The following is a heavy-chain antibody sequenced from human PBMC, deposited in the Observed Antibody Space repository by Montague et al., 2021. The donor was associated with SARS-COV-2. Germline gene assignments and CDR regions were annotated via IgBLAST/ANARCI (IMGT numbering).Heavy chain of an antibody. Sequence: SETLSLTCAVSGASVTSPNWWCWVRQAPGRGLEWIGEINHRGTINYNPPPKSRVTILVDKSKNNFFLRLSTVTAADTAIYFCARYADIAVFGSYFDDWGQGTLVTVTS. D-gene: IGHD5-12*01. CDR1: GASVTSPNW. CDR2: INHRGTI. V-gene: IGHV4-4*02. CDR3: ARYADIAVFGSYFDD. J-gene: IGHJ4*02.